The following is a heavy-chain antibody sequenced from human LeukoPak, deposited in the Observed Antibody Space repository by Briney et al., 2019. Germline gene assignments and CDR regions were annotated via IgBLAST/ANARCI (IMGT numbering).Heavy chain of an antibody. V-gene: IGHV4-34*01. J-gene: IGHJ4*02. CDR1: GGSFTGYS. CDR2: IYHSGST. D-gene: IGHD2-15*01. Sequence: SETLSLTCAVYGGSFTGYSWNWIRQPPGKGLEWIGEIYHSGSTNYNPSLKSRVTISVDTSKNQFSLKLSSVTAADTAVYYCARGPAGYCSGGSCYNIRPFDYWGQGTLVTVSS. CDR3: ARGPAGYCSGGSCYNIRPFDY.